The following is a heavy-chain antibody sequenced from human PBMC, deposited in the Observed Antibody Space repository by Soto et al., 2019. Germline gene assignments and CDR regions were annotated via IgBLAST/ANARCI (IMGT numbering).Heavy chain of an antibody. CDR1: GFTFSSYG. Sequence: GGSLRLSCAASGFTFSSYGMHGVRQAPGKGLEWLAVISYDGSNKYYADSVKGRFTISRDNSKNTLYLQMNSLRAEDTAVYYCTRRRWIQLWPLAHYYYGMDVWGQGTTVTVSS. J-gene: IGHJ6*02. CDR3: TRRRWIQLWPLAHYYYGMDV. V-gene: IGHV3-30*03. D-gene: IGHD5-18*01. CDR2: ISYDGSNK.